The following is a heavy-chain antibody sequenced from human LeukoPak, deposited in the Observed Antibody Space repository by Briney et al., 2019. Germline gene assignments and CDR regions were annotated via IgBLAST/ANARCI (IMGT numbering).Heavy chain of an antibody. V-gene: IGHV4-61*01. D-gene: IGHD3-9*01. CDR3: ARGGGDYDILGA. CDR1: GGSVASGSSY. J-gene: IGHJ5*02. CDR2: ISYSGTT. Sequence: PSETLSLTRTVSGGSVASGSSYCSWVRQPPGKGLEWIGYISYSGTTTYNPSLKSRVTMSLHTSKNQFALKLTAVTAADTGVYYCARGGGDYDILGAWGQGNLVTVSS.